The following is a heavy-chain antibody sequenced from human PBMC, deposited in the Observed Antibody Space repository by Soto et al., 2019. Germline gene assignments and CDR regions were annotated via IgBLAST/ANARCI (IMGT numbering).Heavy chain of an antibody. CDR1: GGSISSYY. J-gene: IGHJ5*02. CDR3: ARTYSSSSLGWFDP. D-gene: IGHD6-6*01. CDR2: IYTSGST. V-gene: IGHV4-4*07. Sequence: SETLSLTCTVSGGSISSYYWSWIRQPAGKGLEWIGRIYTSGSTNYNPSLKSRVNMSVDTSKNQFSLKLSSVTAADTAVYYCARTYSSSSLGWFDPWGQGTLVTVSS.